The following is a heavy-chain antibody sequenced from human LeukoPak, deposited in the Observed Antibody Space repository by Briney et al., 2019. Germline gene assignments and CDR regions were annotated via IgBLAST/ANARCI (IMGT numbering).Heavy chain of an antibody. D-gene: IGHD3-10*01. Sequence: PGGSLRLSCVASGFTFSSYEMNWVRQAPGKGLEWVSYIRSSGSTIYYADSVKGRFTISRDNAKNSLYLQMNSLRAEDTSVYYCASNRGVIPYWGQGTLVTVSS. CDR2: IRSSGSTI. J-gene: IGHJ4*02. V-gene: IGHV3-48*03. CDR3: ASNRGVIPY. CDR1: GFTFSSYE.